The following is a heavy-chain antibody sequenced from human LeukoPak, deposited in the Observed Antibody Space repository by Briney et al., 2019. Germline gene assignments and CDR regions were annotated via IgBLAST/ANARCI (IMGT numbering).Heavy chain of an antibody. V-gene: IGHV3-23*01. CDR1: GFTFSSYA. CDR2: ISGSGGST. CDR3: AKRGDGYFYYFDY. D-gene: IGHD5-24*01. J-gene: IGHJ4*02. Sequence: TGGSLRLSCAASGFTFSSYAMNWVRQAPGKGLEWVSTISGSGGSTYYADSVKGRFTISRDNSKNTLYLQMNSLRAEDTAVYYCAKRGDGYFYYFDYWGQGTLVTVSS.